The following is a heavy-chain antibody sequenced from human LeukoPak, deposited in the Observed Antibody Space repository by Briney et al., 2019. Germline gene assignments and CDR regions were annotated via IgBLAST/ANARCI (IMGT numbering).Heavy chain of an antibody. Sequence: ASVKVSSKASGYTFSGYYIHWVRQAPGQGLEWMGKINPSGGSTSYAQKFQGRVTMTGDTSTSTVYMELSSLRSEDTAVYFCARTMVDGGTNYWGQGTLVTVSS. V-gene: IGHV1-46*01. D-gene: IGHD2-15*01. J-gene: IGHJ4*02. CDR2: INPSGGST. CDR3: ARTMVDGGTNY. CDR1: GYTFSGYY.